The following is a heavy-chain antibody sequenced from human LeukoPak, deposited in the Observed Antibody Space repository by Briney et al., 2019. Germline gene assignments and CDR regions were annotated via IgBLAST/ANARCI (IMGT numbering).Heavy chain of an antibody. D-gene: IGHD4-23*01. CDR1: GFTFSSYG. Sequence: GGSLRLSCAASGFTFSSYGMHWVRQAPGKGLEWVAFIRYDGSNKYYADSVKGRFTISRDNSKNTLYLQMNSLRAEDTAVYYCASGYSSDYGGNTHWGQGTLVTVSS. V-gene: IGHV3-30*02. J-gene: IGHJ4*02. CDR2: IRYDGSNK. CDR3: ASGYSSDYGGNTH.